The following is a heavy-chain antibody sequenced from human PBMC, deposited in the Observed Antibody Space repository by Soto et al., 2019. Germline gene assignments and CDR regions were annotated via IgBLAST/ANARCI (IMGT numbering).Heavy chain of an antibody. J-gene: IGHJ4*02. Sequence: DVQLVESGGGLVQPGRSLRLSCAASGFTFDDYAMHWVRQAPGKGLEWVSGISWNSGSIGYADSVKGRFTISRDNAKNSLYLQMNSLRAEDTALYYCAKDIGEYQLLCLDYWGQGTLVTVSS. CDR3: AKDIGEYQLLCLDY. V-gene: IGHV3-9*01. CDR1: GFTFDDYA. D-gene: IGHD2-2*01. CDR2: ISWNSGSI.